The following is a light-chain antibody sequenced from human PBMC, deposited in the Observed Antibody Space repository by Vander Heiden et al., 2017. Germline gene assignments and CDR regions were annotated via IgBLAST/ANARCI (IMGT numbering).Light chain of an antibody. J-gene: IGLJ2*01. CDR1: SSNIGAGYD. CDR3: QSYDSSPV. Sequence: QSVLTQPPSVSGAPGQRVTISCTGSSSNIGAGYDVHWYQQLPGTAPKLLIYGNSHRPSGVPDRFSGSKSGTSASLAITGLQAEDEADYYCQSYDSSPVFGGGTKLKVL. V-gene: IGLV1-40*01. CDR2: GNS.